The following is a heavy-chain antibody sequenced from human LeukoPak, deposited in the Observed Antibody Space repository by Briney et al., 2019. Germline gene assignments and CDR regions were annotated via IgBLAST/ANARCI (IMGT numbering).Heavy chain of an antibody. CDR1: GFTFTSFY. D-gene: IGHD6-13*01. V-gene: IGHV3-21*01. CDR3: ARDSEIAAAGSFDS. J-gene: IGHJ4*02. Sequence: GGSLRLSCAASGFTFTSFYMIWDRQAPGKGLEWVSSISSSSSYIYYAASVRGRFTISRDNAKNSLSLQMNSLRAEDTAVYYCARDSEIAAAGSFDSWGQGTLVTVSS. CDR2: ISSSSSYI.